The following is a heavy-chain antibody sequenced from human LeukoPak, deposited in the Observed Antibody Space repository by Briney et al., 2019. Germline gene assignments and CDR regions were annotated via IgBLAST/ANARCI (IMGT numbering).Heavy chain of an antibody. CDR2: IYYSGST. Sequence: SETLSLTCTVSGGSISSGGYCWSWIRQHPGKGLEWFGYIYYSGSTYYNPSLKSRVAISVDTSKNQFSLKLSSVTAADTAVYYCAKESLSGGSFDYWGQGTLVTVSS. CDR1: GGSISSGGYC. D-gene: IGHD2-15*01. CDR3: AKESLSGGSFDY. J-gene: IGHJ4*02. V-gene: IGHV4-31*03.